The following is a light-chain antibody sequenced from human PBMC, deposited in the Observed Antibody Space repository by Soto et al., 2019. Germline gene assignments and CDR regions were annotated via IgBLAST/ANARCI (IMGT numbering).Light chain of an antibody. V-gene: IGLV2-11*01. CDR2: DVT. CDR1: SSDVGAYNW. Sequence: QSALTQPRSVSGSPGQSVTISCAGTSSDVGAYNWVSWYQQHPGKVPKPIIYDVTRRPSGVPDRFSGSKSGNTASLTISGLQADDEADYYCCSYAGSYTLVFGGGTKLTVL. CDR3: CSYAGSYTLV. J-gene: IGLJ3*02.